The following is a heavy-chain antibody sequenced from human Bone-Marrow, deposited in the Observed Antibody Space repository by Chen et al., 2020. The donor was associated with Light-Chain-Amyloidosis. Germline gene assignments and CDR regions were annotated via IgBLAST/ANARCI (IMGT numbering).Heavy chain of an antibody. CDR3: ARGGITIFGVVIGRYYCMDV. Sequence: QVQLVQSGAEVKKPGASVKVSCKASGYTLTSYDINWVRQATGQGLEWMGWMNPNSGNTGYAQKFQGRVTMTRNTSISTAYMELSSLRSEDTAVYYCARGGITIFGVVIGRYYCMDVWGKGTTVTVSS. J-gene: IGHJ6*03. D-gene: IGHD3-3*01. V-gene: IGHV1-8*01. CDR1: GYTLTSYD. CDR2: MNPNSGNT.